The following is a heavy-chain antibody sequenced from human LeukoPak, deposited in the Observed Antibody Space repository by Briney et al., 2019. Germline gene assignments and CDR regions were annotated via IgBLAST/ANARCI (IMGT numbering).Heavy chain of an antibody. J-gene: IGHJ6*03. CDR1: GFTFSSYS. CDR3: ARIYSYGPPGYYYYMDV. CDR2: ISSSSSTI. V-gene: IGHV3-48*01. D-gene: IGHD5-18*01. Sequence: GGSLRLSCAASGFTFSSYSMNWVRQAPGKELEWVSYISSSSSTIYYADSVRGRFTISRDNAKNSPYLQMNSLRAEDTAVYYCARIYSYGPPGYYYYMDVWGKGTTVTVSS.